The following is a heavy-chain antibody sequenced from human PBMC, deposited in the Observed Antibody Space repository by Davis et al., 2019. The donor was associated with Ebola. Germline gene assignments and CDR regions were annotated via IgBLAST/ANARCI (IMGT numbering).Heavy chain of an antibody. CDR2: IIPIFGTA. V-gene: IGHV1-69*05. CDR3: ARESPLGDELLPVEGFFDY. CDR1: GGTFSSYA. Sequence: AASVKVSCKASGGTFSSYAISWVRQAPGQGLEWMGGIIPIFGTANYAQKFQGRVTMTRDTSTSTVYMELSSLRSEDTAVYYCARESPLGDELLPVEGFFDYWGQGTLVTVSS. D-gene: IGHD2-21*01. J-gene: IGHJ4*02.